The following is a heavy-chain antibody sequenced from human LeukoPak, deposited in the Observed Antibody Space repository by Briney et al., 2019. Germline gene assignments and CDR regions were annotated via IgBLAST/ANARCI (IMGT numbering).Heavy chain of an antibody. CDR2: INPSGGST. J-gene: IGHJ4*02. CDR3: ARDRSLVTAVSGSMNY. D-gene: IGHD6-19*01. V-gene: IGHV1-46*01. Sequence: ASVKVSCKASGYTFTSYYMHWVRRAPGQGLEWMGIINPSGGSTSYAQKFQGRVTMTRDTSTSTVYMELSSLRSEDTAVYYCARDRSLVTAVSGSMNYWGQGTLVTVSP. CDR1: GYTFTSYY.